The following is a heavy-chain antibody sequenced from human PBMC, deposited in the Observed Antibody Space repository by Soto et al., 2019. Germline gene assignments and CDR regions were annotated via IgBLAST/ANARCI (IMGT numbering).Heavy chain of an antibody. CDR1: GYTFTSYG. CDR3: ARVHPLDWNYYY. CDR2: ISAYNGNT. V-gene: IGHV1-18*01. D-gene: IGHD1-7*01. J-gene: IGHJ4*02. Sequence: ASVKVSCTASGYTFTSYGISWVRQAPGQGLEWMGWISAYNGNTNYAQKLQGRVTMTTDTSTSTAYMELRSLRSDDTAVYYCARVHPLDWNYYYWGQGTLVTVSS.